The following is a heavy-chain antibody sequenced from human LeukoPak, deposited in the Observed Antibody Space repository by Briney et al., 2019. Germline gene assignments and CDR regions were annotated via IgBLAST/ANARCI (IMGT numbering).Heavy chain of an antibody. CDR1: GGSISSYY. J-gene: IGHJ4*02. Sequence: SETLTLTCTVSGGSISSYYWSWIRRPVGKGLEWIGRIYTSGSTNYNPSLKGRVTMSVDTSKNQFSLKLSSVTAADTAVYYCARESEGGDTAMDYWGQGTLVTVSS. CDR3: ARESEGGDTAMDY. D-gene: IGHD5-18*01. V-gene: IGHV4-4*07. CDR2: IYTSGST.